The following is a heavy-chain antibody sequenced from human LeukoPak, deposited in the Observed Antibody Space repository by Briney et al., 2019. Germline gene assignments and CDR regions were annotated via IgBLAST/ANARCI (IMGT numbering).Heavy chain of an antibody. CDR2: ISAYNGNT. J-gene: IGHJ4*02. Sequence: ASVKVSCKASGYTFTSYGISWVRQAPGQGLEWMGWISAYNGNTNYAQKLQGRVTMTTDTSTSTAYMELRSLRSDDTAVYYCARDPPWGGNPTDYFDYWGQGTLVTVSS. CDR1: GYTFTSYG. V-gene: IGHV1-18*01. CDR3: ARDPPWGGNPTDYFDY. D-gene: IGHD4-23*01.